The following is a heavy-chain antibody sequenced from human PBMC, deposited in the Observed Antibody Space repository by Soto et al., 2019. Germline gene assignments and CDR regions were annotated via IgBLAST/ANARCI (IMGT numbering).Heavy chain of an antibody. CDR2: ISWNSGSI. V-gene: IGHV3-9*01. D-gene: IGHD2-2*01. J-gene: IGHJ4*02. Sequence: ESGGGLVQPGRSLRLSCAASGFTFDDNAMHWVRQAPGKGLEWVSGISWNSGSIGYADSVKGRFTISRDNAKNSLYLQMNSLRAEDTALYYCAKDYAQLLLYYFDYWGQGTLVTVSS. CDR3: AKDYAQLLLYYFDY. CDR1: GFTFDDNA.